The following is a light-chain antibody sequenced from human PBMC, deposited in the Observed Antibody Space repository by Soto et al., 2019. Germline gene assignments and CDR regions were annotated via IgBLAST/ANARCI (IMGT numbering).Light chain of an antibody. CDR1: RRVRSY. CDR3: QQRSNWPPWT. V-gene: IGKV3-11*01. CDR2: DAS. Sequence: EMVWPQPQPPLFFPPGKRATLSCRASRRVRSYLAWYQQKPGQAPRLLIYDASTRAPGIPARFSGSGSGTDFSLPISSLEPEDFAVYYCQQRSNWPPWTFGQGTKVEIK. J-gene: IGKJ1*01.